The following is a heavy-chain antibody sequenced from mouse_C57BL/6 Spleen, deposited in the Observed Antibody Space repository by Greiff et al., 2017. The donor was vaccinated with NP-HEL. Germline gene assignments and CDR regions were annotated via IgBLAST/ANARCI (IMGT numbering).Heavy chain of an antibody. CDR2: ISSGSSTI. Sequence: EVQLVESGGGLVKPGGSLKLSCAASGFTFSDYGMHWVRQAPEKGLEWVAYISSGSSTIYYADTVKGRFTISRDNAKNTLFLQMTSLRSEDTAMYYCARPLYYYGSSYEDYAMDYWGQGTSVTVSS. D-gene: IGHD1-1*01. CDR1: GFTFSDYG. V-gene: IGHV5-17*01. J-gene: IGHJ4*01. CDR3: ARPLYYYGSSYEDYAMDY.